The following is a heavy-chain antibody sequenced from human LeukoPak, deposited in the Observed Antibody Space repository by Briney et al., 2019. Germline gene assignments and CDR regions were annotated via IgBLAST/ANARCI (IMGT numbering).Heavy chain of an antibody. Sequence: SETLSLTCTVSGGSISSSSFYWGWIRQSPGKGLEWIGNIFYTGSTYYNPSLKSRVTISVDTSKNQFSLKLSSVTAADTAVYYCARGFKGRSVGYYDSSGYKGNFDYWGQGTLVTVSS. CDR1: GGSISSSSFY. CDR2: IFYTGST. CDR3: ARGFKGRSVGYYDSSGYKGNFDY. V-gene: IGHV4-39*07. D-gene: IGHD3-22*01. J-gene: IGHJ4*02.